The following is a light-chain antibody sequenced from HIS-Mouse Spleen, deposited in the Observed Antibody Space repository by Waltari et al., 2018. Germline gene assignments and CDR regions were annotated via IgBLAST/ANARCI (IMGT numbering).Light chain of an antibody. CDR1: QSLLHSNGYNY. J-gene: IGKJ2*01. CDR3: MQALQTPWT. Sequence: EIVMTQSPLSLPVNPGEPASISCRSSQSLLHSNGYNYLDWYLQKPGQSPQLLIYLGSNRASGVPDRFSGSGSGTDFTLKISRVEAEDVGVYYCMQALQTPWTFGQGTKLEIK. V-gene: IGKV2-28*01. CDR2: LGS.